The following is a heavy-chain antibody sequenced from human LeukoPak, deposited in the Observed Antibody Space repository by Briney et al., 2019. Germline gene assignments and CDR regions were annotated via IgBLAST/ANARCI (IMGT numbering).Heavy chain of an antibody. D-gene: IGHD4-17*01. Sequence: GGSLSLSCAASGFTVSSSYLTWVRQAPGKGLERVSVIYSGGSTYYADSVKGRFTISRDNSKNTLYLQMNSLRAEDTAVYYCAKDGTDYGDYPPLDYMDVWGKGTTVTVSS. V-gene: IGHV3-53*01. CDR3: AKDGTDYGDYPPLDYMDV. J-gene: IGHJ6*03. CDR1: GFTVSSSY. CDR2: IYSGGST.